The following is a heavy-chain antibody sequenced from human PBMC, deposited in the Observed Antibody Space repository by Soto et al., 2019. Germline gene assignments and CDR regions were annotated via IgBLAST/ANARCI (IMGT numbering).Heavy chain of an antibody. V-gene: IGHV1-69*02. CDR2: IIPIAAIA. D-gene: IGHD3-10*01. CDR3: ARGSTIVRGAPRWFDP. J-gene: IGHJ5*02. Sequence: QVQLVQSGAEVKKPGSSVKVSCKASGGTFSRYTINWVRQAPGQGLEWMGRIIPIAAIANYTQKFQGRVTITVDKSSTTGYMELSSLRSDDTAVYYCARGSTIVRGAPRWFDPWGQGTLVTVSS. CDR1: GGTFSRYT.